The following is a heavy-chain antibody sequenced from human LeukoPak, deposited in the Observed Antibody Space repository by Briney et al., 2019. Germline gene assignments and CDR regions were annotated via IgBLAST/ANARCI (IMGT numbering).Heavy chain of an antibody. V-gene: IGHV4-59*01. Sequence: PSETLSLTCTVSGGSISSYYWSWIRQPPGKGLEWIGYIYYSGSTNYNPSLKSRVTISVDTSKNQFSLKLSSVTAADTAVYYCARGERGVVTPGYWFDPWGQGTLVTVSS. CDR1: GGSISSYY. CDR2: IYYSGST. CDR3: ARGERGVVTPGYWFDP. J-gene: IGHJ5*02. D-gene: IGHD4-23*01.